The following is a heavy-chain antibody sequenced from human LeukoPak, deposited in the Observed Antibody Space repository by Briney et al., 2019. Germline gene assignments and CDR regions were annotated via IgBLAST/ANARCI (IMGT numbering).Heavy chain of an antibody. CDR2: IYEGGGR. CDR1: GFTFSNYW. V-gene: IGHV3-53*01. CDR3: ARVDTVSGILV. J-gene: IGHJ4*02. D-gene: IGHD5-18*01. Sequence: GGSLRLSCAASGFTFSNYWMSWVRQAPGKGLEWVSVIYEGGGRYYGDSVKGRFTISKDNFENTVYLQMNSLRADDTAVYYCARVDTVSGILVWGQGTLVTVSS.